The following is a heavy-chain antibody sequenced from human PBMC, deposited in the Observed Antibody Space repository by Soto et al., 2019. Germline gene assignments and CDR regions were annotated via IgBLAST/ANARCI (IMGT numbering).Heavy chain of an antibody. CDR1: GFTFSSYG. J-gene: IGHJ4*02. Sequence: GGSLRLSCAASGFTFSSYGMHWVRQAPGKGLEWVAVIWYDGSNKYYADSVKGRFTISRDNSKNTLYLQMNSLRAEDTAVYYCARDYAEYSSGWYYFDYWGQGTLVTVSS. CDR2: IWYDGSNK. D-gene: IGHD6-19*01. CDR3: ARDYAEYSSGWYYFDY. V-gene: IGHV3-33*01.